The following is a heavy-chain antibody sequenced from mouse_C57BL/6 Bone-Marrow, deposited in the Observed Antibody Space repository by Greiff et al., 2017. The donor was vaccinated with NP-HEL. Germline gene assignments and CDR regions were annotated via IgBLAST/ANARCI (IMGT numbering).Heavy chain of an antibody. CDR3: ARSDYYGSSYFWYVDV. CDR1: GYSITSDY. Sequence: EVKLQESGPGLAKPSQTLSLPCSVTGYSITSDYWNWIRKFPGNKLEYMGYISYSGSTYYNPSLKSRISITRDTSKNQYYLQLNSVTTEDTATYYCARSDYYGSSYFWYVDVWGTGTTVTVSS. J-gene: IGHJ1*03. V-gene: IGHV3-8*01. D-gene: IGHD1-1*01. CDR2: ISYSGST.